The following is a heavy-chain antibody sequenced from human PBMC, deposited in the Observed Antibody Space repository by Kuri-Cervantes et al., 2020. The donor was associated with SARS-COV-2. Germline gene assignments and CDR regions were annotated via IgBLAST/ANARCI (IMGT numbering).Heavy chain of an antibody. CDR2: INPNSGGT. Sequence: ASVKVSCKASGYTFTGYYMHWVRQAPGQGLEWMGWINPNSGGTNYAQKFQGRVTMTRDTSISTAYMELSRLRSDDTAVYYCAREWCGGDCHSYYYYYYMDVWGKGTTVTVSS. D-gene: IGHD2-21*01. CDR3: AREWCGGDCHSYYYYYYMDV. V-gene: IGHV1-2*02. CDR1: GYTFTGYY. J-gene: IGHJ6*03.